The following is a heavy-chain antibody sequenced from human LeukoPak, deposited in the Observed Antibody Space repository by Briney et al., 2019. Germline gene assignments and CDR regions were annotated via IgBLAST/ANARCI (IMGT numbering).Heavy chain of an antibody. CDR3: ATVTVTTVTSYYYYYYMDV. CDR1: GYTFTSYG. V-gene: IGHV1-24*01. CDR2: FDPEDGET. J-gene: IGHJ6*03. Sequence: ASVKVSCKASGYTFTSYGISWVRQAPGKGLEWMGGFDPEDGETIYAQKFQGRVTMTEDTSTDTAYMELSSLRSEDTAVYYCATVTVTTVTSYYYYYYMDVWGKGTTVTVSS. D-gene: IGHD4-17*01.